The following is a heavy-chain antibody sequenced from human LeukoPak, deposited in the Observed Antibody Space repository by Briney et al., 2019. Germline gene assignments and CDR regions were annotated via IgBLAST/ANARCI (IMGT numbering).Heavy chain of an antibody. J-gene: IGHJ4*02. V-gene: IGHV4-39*01. D-gene: IGHD6-19*01. CDR2: IHYSGST. CDR1: GGSISSSSYY. CDR3: ASGYSSGRFDY. Sequence: PSETLSLTCTVSGGSISSSSYYWGWIRQPPGKGLEWIGSIHYSGSTYYNPSLKSRVTISVDTSKNQFSLKLSSVTAADTAVYYCASGYSSGRFDYWGQGTLVTVSS.